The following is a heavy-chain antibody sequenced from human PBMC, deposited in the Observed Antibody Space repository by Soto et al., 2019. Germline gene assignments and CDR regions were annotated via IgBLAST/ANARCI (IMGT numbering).Heavy chain of an antibody. D-gene: IGHD1-7*01. CDR2: IWYDGSNK. J-gene: IGHJ4*02. Sequence: GGSLRLSCAASGFTFSSSGMHWVRQAPGKGLEWVAVIWYDGSNKYYADSVKGRFTISRDNSKNTLYLQMNSLRAEDTAVYYCARDGLELREGYYFDYWGQGTLVTVSS. CDR3: ARDGLELREGYYFDY. CDR1: GFTFSSSG. V-gene: IGHV3-33*08.